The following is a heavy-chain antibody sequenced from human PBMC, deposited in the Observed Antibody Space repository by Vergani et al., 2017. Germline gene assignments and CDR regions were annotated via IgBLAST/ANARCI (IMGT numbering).Heavy chain of an antibody. V-gene: IGHV4-59*01. Sequence: QVQLQESGPGLVKPSETLSLTCTVSGGSISSYYWSWIRQPPGKRLEWIGYIYYSGSTNYNPSLKSRVTISVDTSKNQFSLKLSSVTAADTAVYYCARCFRDEGMIYGGTVENWFDPWGQGTLVTVSS. CDR3: ARCFRDEGMIYGGTVENWFDP. J-gene: IGHJ5*02. D-gene: IGHD3-22*01. CDR2: IYYSGST. CDR1: GGSISSYY.